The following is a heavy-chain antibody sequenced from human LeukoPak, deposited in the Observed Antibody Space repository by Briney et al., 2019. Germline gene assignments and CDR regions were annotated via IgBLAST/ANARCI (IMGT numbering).Heavy chain of an antibody. J-gene: IGHJ4*02. D-gene: IGHD3-22*01. CDR1: GGTFSSYA. CDR3: TTDLGYYYDSSGYSASERDFDY. Sequence: GASVKVSCKASGGTFSSYAISWVRQAPGQGLEWIGGIIPIFGTANYAQKFQGRVTITTDESTSTAYMELSSLKTEDTAVYYCTTDLGYYYDSSGYSASERDFDYWGQGTLVTVSS. V-gene: IGHV1-69*05. CDR2: IIPIFGTA.